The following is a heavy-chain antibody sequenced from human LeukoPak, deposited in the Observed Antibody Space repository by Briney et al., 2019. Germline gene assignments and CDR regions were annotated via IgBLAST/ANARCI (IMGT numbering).Heavy chain of an antibody. CDR2: MNPNSGNT. CDR1: GYTFTSYD. J-gene: IGHJ4*02. D-gene: IGHD3-16*02. Sequence: ASVKVSCKASGYTFTSYDINWVRQATGQGLEWMGWMNPNSGNTGYAQKFQGRVTMTRNTSISTAYMELSRLRSEDTAVYYCARITFGGVIVPFDYWGQGTLVTVSS. V-gene: IGHV1-8*01. CDR3: ARITFGGVIVPFDY.